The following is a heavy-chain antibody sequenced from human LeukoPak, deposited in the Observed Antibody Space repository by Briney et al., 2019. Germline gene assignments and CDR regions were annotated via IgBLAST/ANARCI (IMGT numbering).Heavy chain of an antibody. D-gene: IGHD4-23*01. J-gene: IGHJ4*02. CDR2: ISSSSSYT. Sequence: PGGSLRLPCAASGFTFSDYYMSWIRRAPGKGLEWVSYISSSSSYTNYADSVKGRFTISRDNAKNSLYLQMNSLRAEDTAVYYCARDRRDGGNSGPRFRDYWGQGTLVTVSS. V-gene: IGHV3-11*06. CDR1: GFTFSDYY. CDR3: ARDRRDGGNSGPRFRDY.